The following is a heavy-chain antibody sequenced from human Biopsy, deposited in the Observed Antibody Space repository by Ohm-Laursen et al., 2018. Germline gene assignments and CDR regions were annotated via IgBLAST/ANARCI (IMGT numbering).Heavy chain of an antibody. CDR3: AGGAAKGNPYDH. CDR1: GGTFSSYV. CDR2: IIPTFDTP. D-gene: IGHD3-10*01. Sequence: VSSVKVSCNASGGTFSSYVISWVRQAPGQGLEWMGRIIPTFDTPTYAPDFQGRVTFTADKSTGTAHLDLSRLRSEDTAIYYCAGGAAKGNPYDHWGQGTLVTVSS. J-gene: IGHJ5*02. V-gene: IGHV1-69*06.